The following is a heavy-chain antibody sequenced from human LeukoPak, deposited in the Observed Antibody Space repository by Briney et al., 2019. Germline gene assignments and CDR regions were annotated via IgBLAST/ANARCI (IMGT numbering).Heavy chain of an antibody. J-gene: IGHJ4*02. V-gene: IGHV4-34*01. CDR3: ARVYTARTSFDY. Sequence: SETLSLTCTVYGGSFSGLYWSWIRQPPGKGLEWIGEINHSGSTNYNPSLQSRVTISVDKSKNQFSLKLTSVTAADTAVYYCARVYTARTSFDYWGQGTLVTVSS. CDR2: INHSGST. CDR1: GGSFSGLY. D-gene: IGHD2-2*02.